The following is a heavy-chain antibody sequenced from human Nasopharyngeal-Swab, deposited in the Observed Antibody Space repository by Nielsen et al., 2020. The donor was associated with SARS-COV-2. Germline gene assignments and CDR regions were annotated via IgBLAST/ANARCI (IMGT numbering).Heavy chain of an antibody. CDR3: ARVTAARMDV. V-gene: IGHV4-59*08. CDR2: IYYSGST. CDR1: GGSISSYY. D-gene: IGHD2-2*01. Sequence: GSLRLSCTVSGGSISSYYWSWIRQPPGKGLEWIGYIYYSGSTNYNPSLKSRVTISVDTSKNQFSLKLSSVTAADTAVYYCARVTAARMDVWGKGTTVTVSS. J-gene: IGHJ6*04.